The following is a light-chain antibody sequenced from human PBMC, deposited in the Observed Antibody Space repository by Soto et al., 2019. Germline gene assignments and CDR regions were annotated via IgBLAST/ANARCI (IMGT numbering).Light chain of an antibody. CDR1: QGISRV. Sequence: DIQMTQSPSTVSASVGDRVTITCRASQGISRVLGWYQQKPGNAPKILIFAASSLQSGVPSRFSGSGSGTEFTLTISSLQPDDFATYYCQHYNSYSEAFGQGTKVELK. V-gene: IGKV1D-16*01. CDR3: QHYNSYSEA. J-gene: IGKJ1*01. CDR2: AAS.